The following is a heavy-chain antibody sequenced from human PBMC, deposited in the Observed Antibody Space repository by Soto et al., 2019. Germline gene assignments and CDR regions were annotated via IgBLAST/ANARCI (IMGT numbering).Heavy chain of an antibody. D-gene: IGHD3-9*01. V-gene: IGHV4-59*01. Sequence: SETLSLTCTVSGGSISSYYWSWIRQPPGKGLEWIGYIYYSGSTNYNPSLKSRVTISVDTSKNQFSLKLSSVTAADTAVYYCARGRYFDWLSFDYWGQGTLVTVSS. CDR1: GGSISSYY. CDR2: IYYSGST. CDR3: ARGRYFDWLSFDY. J-gene: IGHJ4*02.